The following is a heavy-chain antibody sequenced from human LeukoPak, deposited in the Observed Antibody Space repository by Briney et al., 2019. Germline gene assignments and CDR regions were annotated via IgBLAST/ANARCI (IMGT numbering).Heavy chain of an antibody. CDR1: GGSISSYY. D-gene: IGHD1-1*01. Sequence: SETLSLTCTVSGGSISSYYWSWIRQPPGKGLEWIGYIYHSGSTNYNPSLKSRVTISVDTSKNQFSLKLSSVTAADAAVYYCARDLSGTTRDYYYGMDVWGQGTTVTVPS. CDR3: ARDLSGTTRDYYYGMDV. V-gene: IGHV4-59*01. CDR2: IYHSGST. J-gene: IGHJ6*02.